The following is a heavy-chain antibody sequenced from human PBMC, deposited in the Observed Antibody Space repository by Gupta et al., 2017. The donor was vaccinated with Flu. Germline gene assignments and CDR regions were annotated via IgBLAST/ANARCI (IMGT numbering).Heavy chain of an antibody. CDR3: VNELASTGMLGY. J-gene: IGHJ4*02. CDR2: SSPRGDST. Sequence: QEQVVQSGAEVKKPGASVKVSCAASGYIFTKHYMHWVRQAPGQGVEWMGVSSPRGDSTRYVQKFQGRLTVTRDTSTSTVYMELRSLGSEDTAVYYGVNELASTGMLGYWGQGTLVTVSS. CDR1: GYIFTKHY. D-gene: IGHD3-10*01. V-gene: IGHV1-46*01.